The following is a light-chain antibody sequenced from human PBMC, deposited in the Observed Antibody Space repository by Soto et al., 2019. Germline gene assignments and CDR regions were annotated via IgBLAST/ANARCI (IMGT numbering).Light chain of an antibody. V-gene: IGKV3D-11*02. CDR2: DAS. CDR1: QSVGSH. CDR3: PQRSNWQLT. J-gene: IGKJ4*01. Sequence: MVLTQSPATLSSAPGERATLSCRASQSVGSHLAWYQQKPNQAPRLLIYDASNRATVIPARLSGRGSGTDFALTISSLEPEDFSIYYCPQRSNWQLTFGGGTKVEIK.